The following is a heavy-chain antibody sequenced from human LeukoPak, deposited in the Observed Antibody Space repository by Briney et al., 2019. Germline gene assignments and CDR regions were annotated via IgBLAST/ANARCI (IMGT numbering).Heavy chain of an antibody. CDR3: AKDRWDSSGYSH. CDR1: GFTFSSYG. CDR2: ISGSGGST. D-gene: IGHD3-22*01. Sequence: GGSLRLSCAASGFTFSSYGMSWVRQAPGKGLEWVSAISGSGGSTYYADSVKSRFTISRDNSKNTLYLQMNSLRAEDTAVYYCAKDRWDSSGYSHWGPGTLVTVSS. V-gene: IGHV3-23*01. J-gene: IGHJ4*02.